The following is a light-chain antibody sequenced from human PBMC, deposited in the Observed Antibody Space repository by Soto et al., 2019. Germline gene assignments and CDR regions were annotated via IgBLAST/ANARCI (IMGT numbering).Light chain of an antibody. V-gene: IGLV2-8*01. CDR1: SSDVGGYNF. Sequence: QSALTQPPSASGFPGQSVTISCTGTSSDVGGYNFVSWYQQHPGKAPKLMFYEVSKRPSGVPDRFAGSKSGNTASLTVSGLQAEDEADYYCFAYAGSNKRVILGGGTKLTVL. J-gene: IGLJ2*01. CDR3: FAYAGSNKRVI. CDR2: EVS.